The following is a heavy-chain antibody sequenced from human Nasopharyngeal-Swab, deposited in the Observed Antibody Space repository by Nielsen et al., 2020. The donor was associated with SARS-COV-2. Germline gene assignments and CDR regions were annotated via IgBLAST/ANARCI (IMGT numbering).Heavy chain of an antibody. CDR3: ARAEVAGTWTALGAYYYYGMDV. CDR2: ISYDGSNK. Sequence: GGSLRLSCAASGFIFSSYAMHWVRQAPAKGLEWVAVISYDGSNKYYADSVKGRFTISRDNSKNTLYLQMNSLRAEETAVYYCARAEVAGTWTALGAYYYYGMDVWGQGTTVTVSS. D-gene: IGHD6-19*01. V-gene: IGHV3-30*04. J-gene: IGHJ6*02. CDR1: GFIFSSYA.